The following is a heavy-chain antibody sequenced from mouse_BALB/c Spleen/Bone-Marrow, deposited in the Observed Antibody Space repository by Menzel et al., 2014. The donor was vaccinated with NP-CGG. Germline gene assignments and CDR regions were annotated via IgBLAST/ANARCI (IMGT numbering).Heavy chain of an antibody. Sequence: EVKLVESGGGLVQPGGSRKLSCAASGFTFSDYGMAWVRQAPGKGPEWVAFISNLAYSIYYADTVTGRFTISRENAKNTLYLEMSSLRSEDTAMYYCARDQVYYYGSSYGYFDAWGAGTTVTVSS. CDR2: ISNLAYSI. CDR1: GFTFSDYG. V-gene: IGHV5-15*02. CDR3: ARDQVYYYGSSYGYFDA. J-gene: IGHJ1*01. D-gene: IGHD1-1*01.